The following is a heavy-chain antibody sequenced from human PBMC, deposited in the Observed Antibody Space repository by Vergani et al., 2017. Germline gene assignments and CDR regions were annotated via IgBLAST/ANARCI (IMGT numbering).Heavy chain of an antibody. CDR3: AKDYASRGLGWFDP. CDR1: GFTFSSYG. Sequence: EVQLLESGGGVVQPGRSLRLSCAASGFTFSSYGMHWVRQAPGKGLEWVSAITWNSDSIGYADSVKGLFIVSRDNAKNSLYLQMNSLRPEDTALYYCAKDYASRGLGWFDPWGQGTLVTVSS. V-gene: IGHV3-9*01. CDR2: ITWNSDSI. D-gene: IGHD3-10*01. J-gene: IGHJ5*02.